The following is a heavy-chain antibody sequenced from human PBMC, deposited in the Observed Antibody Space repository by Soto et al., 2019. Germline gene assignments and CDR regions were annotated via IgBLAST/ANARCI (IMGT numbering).Heavy chain of an antibody. D-gene: IGHD3-10*01. Sequence: EVQLLASGGGLVQPGGSLRLSCAASGFTFSTYAMTWVRQAPGKGLEWVSTLTGSGYTTYYADSVKGRFTISRDNSKNTLYLQMNSLRVEDTAVYYCAKESRYYYVSGSYLSLDYWGQGTLVTVSS. V-gene: IGHV3-23*01. CDR3: AKESRYYYVSGSYLSLDY. CDR1: GFTFSTYA. CDR2: LTGSGYTT. J-gene: IGHJ4*02.